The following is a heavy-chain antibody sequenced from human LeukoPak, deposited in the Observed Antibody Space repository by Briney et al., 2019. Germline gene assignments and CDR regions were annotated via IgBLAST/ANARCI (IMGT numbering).Heavy chain of an antibody. V-gene: IGHV4-39*07. CDR1: GGSISSSSYY. CDR3: ARLSFLSESGYSSSWSYYYYYYMDV. Sequence: SETLSLTCTVSGGSISSSSYYWGWIRQPPGKGLEWIGSIYYSGSTYYNPSLKSRVTISVDTSKNQFSLKLSSVTAADTAVYYCARLSFLSESGYSSSWSYYYYYYMDVWGKGTTVTVSS. D-gene: IGHD6-13*01. J-gene: IGHJ6*03. CDR2: IYYSGST.